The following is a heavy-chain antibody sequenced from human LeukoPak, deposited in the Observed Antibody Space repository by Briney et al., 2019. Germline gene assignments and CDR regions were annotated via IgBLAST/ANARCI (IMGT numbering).Heavy chain of an antibody. CDR1: GFTFTTSS. D-gene: IGHD3-10*01. Sequence: GGSLRLSCAASGFTFTTSSMNWVRQAPGKGPEWVSSISSSSIYIYYADSVKGRFTISRDNAKNSLYLQMNSLRAEDTAVYYCARASGPFDYWGQGTLVTVSS. CDR3: ARASGPFDY. V-gene: IGHV3-21*01. CDR2: ISSSSIYI. J-gene: IGHJ4*02.